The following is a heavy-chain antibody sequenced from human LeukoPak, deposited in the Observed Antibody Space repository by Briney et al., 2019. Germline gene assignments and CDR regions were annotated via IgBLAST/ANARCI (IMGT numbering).Heavy chain of an antibody. CDR2: IYTSGST. J-gene: IGHJ4*02. CDR1: GGSISSYY. CDR3: ARGGEDYDYVWGSYRYDY. D-gene: IGHD3-16*02. V-gene: IGHV4-4*07. Sequence: SETLSLTCTVSGGSISSYYWSWIRQPAGKGLEWIGRIYTSGSTNYNPSLKSRVTMSVDTSKNQFSLKLSSVTAADTAVYYCARGGEDYDYVWGSYRYDYWGQGTLVTVSS.